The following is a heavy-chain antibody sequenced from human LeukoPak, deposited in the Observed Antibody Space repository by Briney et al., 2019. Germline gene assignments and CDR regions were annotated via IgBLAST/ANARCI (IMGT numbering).Heavy chain of an antibody. CDR3: ARDRRHDTDGYYYNWFDP. V-gene: IGHV4-38-2*02. Sequence: SETLSLTCTVSGDSISSGYYWGWIRQPPGKGLEWIGSIYHSGSTYYNPSVVSRVTISVDTSKNQFSLNLSSVTAADTAVYYCARDRRHDTDGYYYNWFDPWGQGTLVTVSS. CDR1: GDSISSGYY. CDR2: IYHSGST. J-gene: IGHJ5*02. D-gene: IGHD3-22*01.